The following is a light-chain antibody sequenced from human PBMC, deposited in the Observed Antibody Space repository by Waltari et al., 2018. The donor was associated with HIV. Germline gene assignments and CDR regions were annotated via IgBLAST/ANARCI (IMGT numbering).Light chain of an antibody. Sequence: GDRVTVTCRASQGFSTYLAWYQQKPGRAPKLLIFGTSTLQSGVPPRFRGSGSGTDFTLTISDLQPEDFATYYCQQAYSFPLTFGGGTRVE. J-gene: IGKJ4*01. CDR1: QGFSTY. CDR2: GTS. CDR3: QQAYSFPLT. V-gene: IGKV1-12*01.